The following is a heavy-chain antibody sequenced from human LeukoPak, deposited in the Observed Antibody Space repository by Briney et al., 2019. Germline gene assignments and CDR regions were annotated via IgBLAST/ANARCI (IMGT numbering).Heavy chain of an antibody. CDR1: GGSFTAYY. D-gene: IGHD6-19*01. Sequence: SETLSLTCGVYGGSFTAYYWTWIRQSPGKGLEWIGEISHSGSTDYNPSLGSRVTISQDTSRNQFSLKVTSLTAADTAVYFCARGGTVAGYRSPHKSHFDSWGQGTLVTVSP. J-gene: IGHJ4*02. CDR3: ARGGTVAGYRSPHKSHFDS. V-gene: IGHV4-34*01. CDR2: ISHSGST.